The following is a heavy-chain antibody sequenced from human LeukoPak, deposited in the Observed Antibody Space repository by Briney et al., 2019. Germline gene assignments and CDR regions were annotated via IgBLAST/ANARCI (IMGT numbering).Heavy chain of an antibody. Sequence: ARSLRLSCAASGFTFSSYVMHWVRQAPGKGLEWVAVISSDGSNKYYADSVKGRLTISRDNSQNTLYLQMNSLRDEDTAVYYCARVASYAFDIWGQGTMVTVSS. CDR2: ISSDGSNK. V-gene: IGHV3-30*03. J-gene: IGHJ3*02. CDR1: GFTFSSYV. CDR3: ARVASYAFDI. D-gene: IGHD6-6*01.